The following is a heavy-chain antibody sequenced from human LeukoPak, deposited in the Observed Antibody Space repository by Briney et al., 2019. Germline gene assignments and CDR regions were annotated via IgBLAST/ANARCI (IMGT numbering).Heavy chain of an antibody. CDR3: TRHTSPTFDY. Sequence: GASVTVSCKASGYTFTSHDINWVRQATGQAPEWMGWINPNSGATGYAQKFQGRVTVTRDTSIRTAYMELSSLTTEDTAVYYCTRHTSPTFDYWGQGTLVTVSS. J-gene: IGHJ4*02. CDR1: GYTFTSHD. V-gene: IGHV1-8*01. D-gene: IGHD2-2*01. CDR2: INPNSGAT.